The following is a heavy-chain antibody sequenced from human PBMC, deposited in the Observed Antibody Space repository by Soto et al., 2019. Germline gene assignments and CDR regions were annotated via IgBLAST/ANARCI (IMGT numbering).Heavy chain of an antibody. CDR1: GGSISSGDYY. D-gene: IGHD3-9*01. Sequence: TVSGGSISSGDYYWSWIRQPPGKGLEWIGYIYYSGSTYYNPSLKSRVTISVDTSKNQFSLKLSSVTAADTAVYYCARDGPYYDILTGYRNWFDPWGQGTLVTVSS. CDR3: ARDGPYYDILTGYRNWFDP. V-gene: IGHV4-30-4*01. J-gene: IGHJ5*02. CDR2: IYYSGST.